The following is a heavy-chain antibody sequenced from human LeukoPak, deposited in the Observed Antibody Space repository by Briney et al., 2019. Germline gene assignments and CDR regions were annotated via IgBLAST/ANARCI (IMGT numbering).Heavy chain of an antibody. D-gene: IGHD6-19*01. V-gene: IGHV4-59*08. J-gene: IGHJ4*02. Sequence: SGALSLTCSVSGSSIRNYYWDWIRQAPGEGPGWIGYIYSTGSTDYNPSLKSRVTISVETSKNQFSLRLSSVTAADTALYFCARHEGLARPFDYWGQGTLVPVSS. CDR1: GSSIRNYY. CDR3: ARHEGLARPFDY. CDR2: IYSTGST.